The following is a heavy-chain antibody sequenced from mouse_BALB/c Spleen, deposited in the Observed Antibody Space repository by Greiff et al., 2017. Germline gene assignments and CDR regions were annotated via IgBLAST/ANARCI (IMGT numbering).Heavy chain of an antibody. J-gene: IGHJ3*01. CDR3: ARRDYRYDGASFAY. CDR2: ISIYYDNT. V-gene: IGHV1-67*01. D-gene: IGHD2-14*01. CDR1: GYTFTDYA. Sequence: QVQLKESGPELVRPGESVKISCKGSGYTFTDYAMHWVKQSHAKSLEWIGVISIYYDNTNYNQKFKGKATMTVDKSSSTAYMELARLTSEDSAIYYCARRDYRYDGASFAYWGQGTLVTVSA.